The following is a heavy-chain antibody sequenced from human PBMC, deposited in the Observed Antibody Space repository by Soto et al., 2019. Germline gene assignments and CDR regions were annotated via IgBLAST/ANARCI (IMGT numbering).Heavy chain of an antibody. V-gene: IGHV3-30*18. D-gene: IGHD3-22*01. CDR3: AKDLRADSSGYYWGYYYYGMDV. Sequence: QVQLVESGGGVVQPGRSLRLSCAASGFTFSSYGMHWVRQAPGKGLEWVAVISYDGSNKYYADSVNGRFTISRDNSKNTLYLQMNSLRAEDTAVYYCAKDLRADSSGYYWGYYYYGMDVWGQGTTVTVSS. CDR2: ISYDGSNK. J-gene: IGHJ6*02. CDR1: GFTFSSYG.